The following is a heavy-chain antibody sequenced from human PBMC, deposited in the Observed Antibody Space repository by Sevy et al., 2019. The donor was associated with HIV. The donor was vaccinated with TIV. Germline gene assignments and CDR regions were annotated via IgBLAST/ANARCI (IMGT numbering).Heavy chain of an antibody. CDR1: GFTFSSYA. CDR3: AKDRVWELGDAFDI. J-gene: IGHJ3*02. V-gene: IGHV3-23*01. D-gene: IGHD6-13*01. Sequence: GGSLRLSCAASGFTFSSYAMNWVRQAPGKGLGWVSGLSGSGGSTNYADSVKGRFTISRDNSKNTLYLQMSSLRAEDTAVYYCAKDRVWELGDAFDIWGQGTMVTVSS. CDR2: LSGSGGST.